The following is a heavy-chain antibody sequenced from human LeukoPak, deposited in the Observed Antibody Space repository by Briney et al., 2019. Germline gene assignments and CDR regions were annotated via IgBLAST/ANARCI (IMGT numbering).Heavy chain of an antibody. V-gene: IGHV3-53*01. Sequence: GGSLRLSCAASGFTVSSNYMSWVRQAPGKGLEWVSVIYSGGSTYYADSVKGRFTISRDNSKNTLYLQMNSLRAEDTTVYYCARVSAYCTNGVCQRWFDPWGQGTLVTVSS. CDR2: IYSGGST. CDR1: GFTVSSNY. CDR3: ARVSAYCTNGVCQRWFDP. J-gene: IGHJ5*02. D-gene: IGHD2-8*01.